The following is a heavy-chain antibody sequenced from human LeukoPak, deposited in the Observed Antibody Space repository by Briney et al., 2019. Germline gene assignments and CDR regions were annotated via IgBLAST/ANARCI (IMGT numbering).Heavy chain of an antibody. Sequence: SETLSLTCAVSGGCSSSSNWWRWVRQPPGKGLEWIGEIYHSGSTTYNPSLKSRVTISVDKSKYQFSLKRSSVTAADTAVYYCARVRIAAAGTSPDYYYYGMDVWGKGTTVTISA. CDR2: IYHSGST. D-gene: IGHD6-13*01. J-gene: IGHJ6*04. CDR1: GGCSSSSNW. V-gene: IGHV4-4*02. CDR3: ARVRIAAAGTSPDYYYYGMDV.